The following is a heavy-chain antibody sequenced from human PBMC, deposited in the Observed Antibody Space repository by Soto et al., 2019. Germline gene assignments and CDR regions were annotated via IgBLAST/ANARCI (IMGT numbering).Heavy chain of an antibody. CDR3: ARDLHSSGYYSWEYYGMEV. V-gene: IGHV4-59*01. CDR2: IYYSGST. CDR1: GGSISSYY. D-gene: IGHD3-22*01. Sequence: SETLSLTCTVSGGSISSYYWSWIRQPPGKGLEWIGYIYYSGSTNYNPSLKSRVTISVDTSKNQFSLKLSSVTAADTAVYYCARDLHSSGYYSWEYYGMEVWGQGTTVTVSS. J-gene: IGHJ6*02.